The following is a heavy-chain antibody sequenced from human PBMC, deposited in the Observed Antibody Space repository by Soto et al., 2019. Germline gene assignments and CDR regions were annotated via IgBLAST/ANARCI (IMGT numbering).Heavy chain of an antibody. CDR1: GFSFSTST. CDR3: ARVRRNDASDYYGMDV. J-gene: IGHJ6*02. CDR2: ISSGSTTI. D-gene: IGHD1-1*01. V-gene: IGHV3-48*02. Sequence: GGSLRLSCAASGFSFSTSTMNWVRQAPGKGLEWVSYISSGSTTIYYADSVKGRFTISRDNGKNSLYLQMNSLRDEDTAVYYCARVRRNDASDYYGMDVWGQGTTVTVS.